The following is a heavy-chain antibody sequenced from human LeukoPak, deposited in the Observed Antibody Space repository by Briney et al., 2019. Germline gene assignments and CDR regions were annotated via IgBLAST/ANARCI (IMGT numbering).Heavy chain of an antibody. D-gene: IGHD1-26*01. V-gene: IGHV4-4*07. CDR2: IYTSGST. CDR1: GGSISSYY. CDR3: ARAPQKWELLTYDAFDI. Sequence: SETLSLTCTVSGGSISSYYWSWIRQPAGKGLEWIGRIYTSGSTNYNPSLKSRVTMSVDTSKNQFSLKLSSVTAADTAVYYCARAPQKWELLTYDAFDIWGQGTMVTVSS. J-gene: IGHJ3*02.